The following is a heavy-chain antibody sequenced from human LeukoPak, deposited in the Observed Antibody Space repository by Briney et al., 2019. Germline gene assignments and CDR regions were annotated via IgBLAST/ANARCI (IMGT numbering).Heavy chain of an antibody. Sequence: PGGSLRLSCAASGFTFSSYAMSWVRQAPGKGLEWVSDITSSGDSTYYADSVKGRFTISGDNPKNTLYLQMNSLRAADTAIYYCVKEYFGFAFDYWGQGTVVTVSS. D-gene: IGHD3-9*01. V-gene: IGHV3-23*01. CDR3: VKEYFGFAFDY. CDR1: GFTFSSYA. J-gene: IGHJ4*02. CDR2: ITSSGDST.